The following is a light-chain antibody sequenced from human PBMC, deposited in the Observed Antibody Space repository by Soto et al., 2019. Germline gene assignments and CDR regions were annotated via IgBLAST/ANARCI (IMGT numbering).Light chain of an antibody. V-gene: IGKV3-20*01. J-gene: IGKJ1*01. Sequence: EIVLTQSPGTLSLSPGERATLSYRASQSVSSSYLAWYQQKPGQAPRLLIYGASSRATGIPDRFSGSGSGTDFTLTISRREPEDFAVYYCQQYGSSPKTFGQGTKVDIK. CDR3: QQYGSSPKT. CDR1: QSVSSSY. CDR2: GAS.